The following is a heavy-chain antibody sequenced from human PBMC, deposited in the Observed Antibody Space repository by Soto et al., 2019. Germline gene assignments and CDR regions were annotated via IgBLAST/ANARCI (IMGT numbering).Heavy chain of an antibody. D-gene: IGHD6-19*01. V-gene: IGHV1-3*01. CDR1: GYTFTSYA. CDR3: ARDRTSTVAAPYYYYMDV. Sequence: ASVKVSCKASGYTFTSYAMHWVRQAPGQRLEWMGWINAGNGNTKYSQKFQGRVTITRDTSASTAYMELSSLRSEDTAVYYCARDRTSTVAAPYYYYMDVWGKGTTVTVSS. CDR2: INAGNGNT. J-gene: IGHJ6*03.